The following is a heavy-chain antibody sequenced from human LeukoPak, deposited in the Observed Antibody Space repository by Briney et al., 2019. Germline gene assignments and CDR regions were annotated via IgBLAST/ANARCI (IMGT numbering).Heavy chain of an antibody. CDR1: GGSISSSSYY. CDR3: ARNGGGKWNFIGD. J-gene: IGHJ4*02. V-gene: IGHV4-61*02. D-gene: IGHD1-7*01. CDR2: IHTSGST. Sequence: SETLSLTCTVSGGSISSSSYYWGWIRQPAGKGLEWIGRIHTSGSTNYNPPLKSRVTISVDTSKNQFSLKLSSVTAADTAVYYCARNGGGKWNFIGDWGQGTLVIVSS.